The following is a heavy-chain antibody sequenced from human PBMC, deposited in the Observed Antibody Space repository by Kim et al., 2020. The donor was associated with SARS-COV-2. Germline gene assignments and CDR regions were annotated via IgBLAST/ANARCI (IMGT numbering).Heavy chain of an antibody. Sequence: GGSLRLSCAASGFTFDDYAMHWVRQAPGKGLEWVSGISWNSGSIGYADSVKGRFTISRDNAKNSLYLQMNSLRAEDTALYYCAKAPGQQWLVPLDYWGQGTLVTVSS. J-gene: IGHJ4*02. CDR1: GFTFDDYA. V-gene: IGHV3-9*01. CDR2: ISWNSGSI. D-gene: IGHD6-19*01. CDR3: AKAPGQQWLVPLDY.